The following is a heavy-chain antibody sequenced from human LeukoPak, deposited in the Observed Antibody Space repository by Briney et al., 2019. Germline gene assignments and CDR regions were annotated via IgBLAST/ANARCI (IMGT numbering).Heavy chain of an antibody. Sequence: ASVKVSCKASGYTFTSYDINWVRQATEQGLEWMGWMNPNSGNTGYAQKFQGRVTMTRNTSISTAYMELSSLRSEDTAVYYCARGGLWFGELLYPTDYWGQGTLVTVSS. D-gene: IGHD3-10*01. J-gene: IGHJ4*02. CDR1: GYTFTSYD. V-gene: IGHV1-8*01. CDR3: ARGGLWFGELLYPTDY. CDR2: MNPNSGNT.